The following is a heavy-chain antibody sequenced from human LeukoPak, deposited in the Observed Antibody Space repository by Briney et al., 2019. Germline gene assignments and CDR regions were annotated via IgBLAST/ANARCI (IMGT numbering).Heavy chain of an antibody. V-gene: IGHV3-74*01. CDR1: GFTFSSYW. Sequence: PGGSLRLSCAASGFTFSSYWMHWVRQAPGKGLVWVSRINSDGSSTSYADSVRGRFTISRDNAKNTLYLQMNSLRAEDTAVSYCARDDVDCSSTSCYASGVDYWGQGTLVTVSS. J-gene: IGHJ4*02. CDR2: INSDGSST. CDR3: ARDDVDCSSTSCYASGVDY. D-gene: IGHD2-2*01.